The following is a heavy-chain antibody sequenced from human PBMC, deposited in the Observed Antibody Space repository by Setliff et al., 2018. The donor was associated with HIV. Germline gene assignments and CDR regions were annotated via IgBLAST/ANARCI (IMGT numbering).Heavy chain of an antibody. CDR2: VSQSGST. J-gene: IGHJ5*02. Sequence: PSETLSLTCSVSGVSINRTDHYWGWIRQSPGRSLECIGSVSQSGSTYYNPSLKSRSTISVDRSKNLFSLKLISVTAADQGVYYCARVPVAGANWFDPWGLGTLVTVSS. CDR1: GVSINRTDHY. V-gene: IGHV4-39*01. D-gene: IGHD2-21*01. CDR3: ARVPVAGANWFDP.